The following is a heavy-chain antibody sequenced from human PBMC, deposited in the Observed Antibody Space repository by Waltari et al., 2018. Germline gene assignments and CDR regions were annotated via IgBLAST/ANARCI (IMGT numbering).Heavy chain of an antibody. CDR2: ISTDNGKT. V-gene: IGHV1-18*01. D-gene: IGHD5-12*01. Sequence: QVQLVQSGPEVKKPGASVKVSCKPSGYTFTRYGISWVRQAPGQGLEWMGWISTDNGKTTYTQKFKDRVTMTTDPSTGTAFMEVGSLRFDATAVYYCASGGRWLLLVWGQGTLVTVSS. J-gene: IGHJ4*02. CDR1: GYTFTRYG. CDR3: ASGGRWLLLV.